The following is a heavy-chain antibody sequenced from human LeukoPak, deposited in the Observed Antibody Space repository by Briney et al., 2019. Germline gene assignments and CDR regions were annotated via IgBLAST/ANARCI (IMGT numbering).Heavy chain of an antibody. CDR2: IYHSGST. CDR3: ARGGFGELRPFS. D-gene: IGHD3-10*01. CDR1: GGSISSGGYS. V-gene: IGHV4-30-2*01. Sequence: PSQTLSLTCAVSGGSISSGGYSWSWIRQPPGKGLEWIGYIYHSGSTYYNPSLKSRVTISVDRSKNQFSLKLSSVTAADTAVYYCARGGFGELRPFSWGQGTLVTVSS. J-gene: IGHJ5*02.